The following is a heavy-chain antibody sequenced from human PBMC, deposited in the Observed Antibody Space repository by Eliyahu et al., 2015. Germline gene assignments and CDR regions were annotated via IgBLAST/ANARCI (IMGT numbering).Heavy chain of an antibody. J-gene: IGHJ3*02. V-gene: IGHV3-21*01. CDR3: ARGATYYDFWSGYWDAFDI. Sequence: EVQLVESGGGLVKPGGSLRLSCAASGFXFXSXSMNWVRQAPGKGLEWVSSISSSSSYIYYADSVKGRFTISRDNAKNSLYLQMNSLRAEDTAVYYCARGATYYDFWSGYWDAFDIWGQGTMVTVSS. CDR2: ISSSSSYI. CDR1: GFXFXSXS. D-gene: IGHD3-3*01.